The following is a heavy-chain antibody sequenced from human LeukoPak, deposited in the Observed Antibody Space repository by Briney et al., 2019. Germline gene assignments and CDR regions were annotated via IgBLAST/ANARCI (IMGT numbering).Heavy chain of an antibody. Sequence: GGSLRLSCGASGFSFTTYWMAWVRQAPGKGLEWVANIKQDGSEKYYVDSVKGRFTISRDNSKNTLYLQMNSLRAEDTAVYYCAKILWFGELLYPPGAFDIWGQGTMVTVSS. D-gene: IGHD3-10*01. CDR3: AKILWFGELLYPPGAFDI. J-gene: IGHJ3*02. CDR1: GFSFTTYW. CDR2: IKQDGSEK. V-gene: IGHV3-7*03.